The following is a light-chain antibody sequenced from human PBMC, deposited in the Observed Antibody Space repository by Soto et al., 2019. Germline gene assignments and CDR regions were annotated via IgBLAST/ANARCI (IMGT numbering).Light chain of an antibody. CDR3: QQGYSTPFT. V-gene: IGKV1-39*01. J-gene: IGKJ3*01. Sequence: DIQMTPSPSSLSASVGDRVTITFRASQSISSYLNWYQQKPGKAPKLLIYAASSLQSGVTSRFSGSGYGTDFTLTISGLHPEDVATYYCQQGYSTPFTVGPGTKVDIK. CDR2: AAS. CDR1: QSISSY.